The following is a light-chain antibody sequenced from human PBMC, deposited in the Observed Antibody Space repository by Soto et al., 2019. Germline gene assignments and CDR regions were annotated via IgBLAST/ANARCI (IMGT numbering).Light chain of an antibody. V-gene: IGKV3-15*01. J-gene: IGKJ5*01. CDR2: DVS. Sequence: THSPASVSVSPGERVTLSCRAGQGVTTNFAWYQQKSGQSPRLLIYDVSTRATGVPARFSGTGSETDFTLTISGLQSEDSAVYFCQQYNNWPFSFGQGTRLEIK. CDR3: QQYNNWPFS. CDR1: QGVTTN.